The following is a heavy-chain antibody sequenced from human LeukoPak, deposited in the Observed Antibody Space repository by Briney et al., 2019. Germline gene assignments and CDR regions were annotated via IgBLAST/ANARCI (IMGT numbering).Heavy chain of an antibody. J-gene: IGHJ6*03. Sequence: GSLRLSCAASGFTFGDYYMSWIRQPPGKGLEWIGEINHSGSTNYNPSLKSRVTISVDTSKNQFSLKLSSVTAADTAVYYCANGPPSYYYYYYMDVWGKGTTVTVSS. CDR2: INHSGST. CDR1: GFTFGDYY. CDR3: ANGPPSYYYYYYMDV. D-gene: IGHD4-17*01. V-gene: IGHV4-34*08.